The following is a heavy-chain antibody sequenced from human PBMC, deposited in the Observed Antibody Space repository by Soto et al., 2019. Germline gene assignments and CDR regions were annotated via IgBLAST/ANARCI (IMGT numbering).Heavy chain of an antibody. D-gene: IGHD2-15*01. CDR2: INPNSGGT. Sequence: ASVKVSCKASGYTFTGYYMHWVRQAPGQGLEWMGWINPNSGGTNYAQKFQGWVTMTRDTSISTADMELSRLRSDDTAVYYCARAKSALNCSGGSCYQGPMDVWGKGTTVTVSS. V-gene: IGHV1-2*04. CDR1: GYTFTGYY. J-gene: IGHJ6*03. CDR3: ARAKSALNCSGGSCYQGPMDV.